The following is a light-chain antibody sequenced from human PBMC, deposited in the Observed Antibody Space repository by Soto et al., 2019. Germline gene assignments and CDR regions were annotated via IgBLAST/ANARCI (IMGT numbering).Light chain of an antibody. CDR1: SRNVGAYDY. Sequence: QSALTQPASVSGAPGHSITISCTGTSRNVGAYDYVSWCQQHPDKAPTLMLHEVSHRPSGVSNRFYGSKSVNTATLPISGLQAEDEGDYYCTSYTSSSNRVFGTGTKVSV. CDR2: EVS. J-gene: IGLJ1*01. V-gene: IGLV2-14*03. CDR3: TSYTSSSNRV.